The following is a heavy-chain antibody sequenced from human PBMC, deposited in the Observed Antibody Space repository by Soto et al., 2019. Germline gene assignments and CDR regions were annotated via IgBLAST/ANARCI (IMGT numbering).Heavy chain of an antibody. CDR1: GGSFSGYY. CDR2: INHSGST. V-gene: IGHV4-34*01. CDR3: ARAPLDPDY. Sequence: SETLSLTCAVYGGSFSGYYWTWIRQPPGTGLEWIGEINHSGSTNYNPSLKSRVTISVDTSKNQFSLKLTSVTAADTAVYYCARAPLDPDYWGQGTLVTVSS. J-gene: IGHJ4*02.